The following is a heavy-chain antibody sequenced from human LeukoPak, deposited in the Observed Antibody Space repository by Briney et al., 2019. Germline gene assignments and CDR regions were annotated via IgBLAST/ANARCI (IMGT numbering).Heavy chain of an antibody. CDR1: GYTFTSYG. CDR2: ISAYNGNT. Sequence: ASVKVSCKASGYTFTSYGISWVRQAPGQGLEWMGWISAYNGNTNYAQKLQGRVTMTTDTSTSTAYMELRSLRSDDTAVYYCAGESFLSYYDSSGYSDYWGQGTLVTVSS. CDR3: AGESFLSYYDSSGYSDY. V-gene: IGHV1-18*01. D-gene: IGHD3-22*01. J-gene: IGHJ4*02.